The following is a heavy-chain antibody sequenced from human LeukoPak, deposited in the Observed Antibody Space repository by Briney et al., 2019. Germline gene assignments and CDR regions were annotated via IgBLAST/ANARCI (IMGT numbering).Heavy chain of an antibody. Sequence: ASVKVPCKASGYTFTCYGISWVRQAPGQGLEWMGWISAYNGNTNYAQKVQGRVTMTTDTSTSTAHMELRSLRSDDTAVYYCAREETHHVYYGMDVWGQGTMVTVSS. V-gene: IGHV1-18*01. D-gene: IGHD1-14*01. CDR2: ISAYNGNT. CDR1: GYTFTCYG. CDR3: AREETHHVYYGMDV. J-gene: IGHJ6*02.